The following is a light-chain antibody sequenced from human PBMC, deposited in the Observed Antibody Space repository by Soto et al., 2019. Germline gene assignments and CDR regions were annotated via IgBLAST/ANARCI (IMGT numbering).Light chain of an antibody. CDR1: QGISRS. CDR2: SAS. J-gene: IGKJ1*01. Sequence: DIQMTQSPSSVSASVGDRVTITCQASQGISRSLAWYQQKPGKAPKLLIYSASSLQSGVPSRFSGSGFGTEFTLTISSLQPNDFATYYCQHYNSYSEAFGQGTKVELK. V-gene: IGKV1D-16*01. CDR3: QHYNSYSEA.